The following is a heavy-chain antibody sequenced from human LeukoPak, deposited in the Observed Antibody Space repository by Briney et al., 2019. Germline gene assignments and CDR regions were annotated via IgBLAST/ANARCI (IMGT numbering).Heavy chain of an antibody. D-gene: IGHD2-15*01. CDR3: VRYCSGSSCFHYGMDV. J-gene: IGHJ6*02. CDR1: GYNFINHW. V-gene: IGHV5-51*01. Sequence: GESLKISCKGSGYNFINHWIGWVRQLPGKGLEWMGIIYPGDSETRYSPSFQGQVTISEDKSISTAYLQWSSLKASDTAMYYCVRYCSGSSCFHYGMDVWGQGTTVTVSS. CDR2: IYPGDSET.